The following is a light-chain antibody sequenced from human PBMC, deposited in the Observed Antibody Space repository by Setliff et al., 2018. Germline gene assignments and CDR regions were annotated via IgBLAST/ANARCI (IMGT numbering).Light chain of an antibody. V-gene: IGLV1-44*01. CDR3: AAWDDSLNGRV. J-gene: IGLJ1*01. CDR2: SNN. CDR1: SSNIGSNT. Sequence: QSVLTQPPSASGTPGQRVTISCSGSSSNIGSNTVNWYQQLPGTAPKLLIYSNNQRPSGVPDRFSGSKSGTSASLAISGLLSEDEADYYCAAWDDSLNGRVFGTGTKGTVL.